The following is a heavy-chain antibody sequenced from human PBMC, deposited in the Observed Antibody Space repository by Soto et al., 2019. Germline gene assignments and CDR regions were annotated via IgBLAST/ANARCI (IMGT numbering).Heavy chain of an antibody. Sequence: ASETLSLTCTVSGGSISSYYWSWIRQPPGKGLEWIGYIYYSGSTNYNPSLKSRVTISVDTSKNQFSLKLSSVTAADTAVYYYARHGSDAWFDPWGQGTLVTVSS. V-gene: IGHV4-59*08. CDR3: ARHGSDAWFDP. CDR1: GGSISSYY. CDR2: IYYSGST. J-gene: IGHJ5*02.